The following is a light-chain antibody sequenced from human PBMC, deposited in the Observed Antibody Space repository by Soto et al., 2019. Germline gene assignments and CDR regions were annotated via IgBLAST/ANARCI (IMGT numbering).Light chain of an antibody. Sequence: EIVMTQSPATLSVSPGERAILSCRASLSVSRNLAWYQQKPGQAPRLLIFDASTRATGIPARFSGSGSGTEFTLTITSLQSEDFAVYYCQQYNAWPRTFGQGTKVEIK. CDR3: QQYNAWPRT. CDR1: LSVSRN. J-gene: IGKJ1*01. V-gene: IGKV3-15*01. CDR2: DAS.